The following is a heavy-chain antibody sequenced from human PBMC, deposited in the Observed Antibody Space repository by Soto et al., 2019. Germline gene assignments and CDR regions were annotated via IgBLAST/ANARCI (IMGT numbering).Heavy chain of an antibody. CDR2: ISGSGGST. Sequence: GGSLRLSCAASGFTFSSYAMSWVRQAPGKGLEWVSAISGSGGSTYYADSVKGRFTISRDNSKNTLYLQMNSLRAEDTAVDYWATGGGGIAAAEGYFDYWGQGTLVTVSS. CDR1: GFTFSSYA. V-gene: IGHV3-23*01. CDR3: ATGGGGIAAAEGYFDY. D-gene: IGHD6-13*01. J-gene: IGHJ4*02.